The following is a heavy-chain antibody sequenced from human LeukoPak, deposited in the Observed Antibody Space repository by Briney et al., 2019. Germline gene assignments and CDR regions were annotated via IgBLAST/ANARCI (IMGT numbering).Heavy chain of an antibody. Sequence: PGGSLRLSCAASGFTFSAYGMHWVRQAPGKGLERVALIWYDGSHKYYADSVKGRFTISRDNSKNTLYLQMNSLRAEDTAVYYCARVKTSGWLDAFDIWGQGTMVTVSS. CDR3: ARVKTSGWLDAFDI. CDR2: IWYDGSHK. D-gene: IGHD6-19*01. J-gene: IGHJ3*02. CDR1: GFTFSAYG. V-gene: IGHV3-33*01.